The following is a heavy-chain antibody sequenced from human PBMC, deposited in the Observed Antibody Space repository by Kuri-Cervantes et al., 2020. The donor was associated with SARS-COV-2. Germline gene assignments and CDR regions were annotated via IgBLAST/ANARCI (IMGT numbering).Heavy chain of an antibody. J-gene: IGHJ4*02. V-gene: IGHV3-23*03. CDR2: IYSGGSST. CDR1: GFTFSSYA. D-gene: IGHD3-10*01. Sequence: GESLKISCAASGFTFSSYAMSWVRQAPGKGLEWVSVIYSGGSSTYYADSVKGRFTISRDNSKNTLYLQMNSLRVEDTAVYYCAKFAKVVLWFGDHYYFDYWGQGTLVTVSS. CDR3: AKFAKVVLWFGDHYYFDY.